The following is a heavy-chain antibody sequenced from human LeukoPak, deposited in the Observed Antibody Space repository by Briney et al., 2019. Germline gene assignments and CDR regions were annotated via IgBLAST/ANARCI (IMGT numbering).Heavy chain of an antibody. D-gene: IGHD6-6*01. CDR3: ARGRIIAARPVDY. CDR1: GGSISSYY. V-gene: IGHV4-59*01. CDR2: IYYSGST. Sequence: SETLSLTCTVSGGSISSYYWSWIRQPPAKGPERIGYIYYSGSTNYSPSLKSQVTISLDTSKNQFSLKLNSVTAADTAVYYCARGRIIAARPVDYWGQGTLVTVSS. J-gene: IGHJ4*02.